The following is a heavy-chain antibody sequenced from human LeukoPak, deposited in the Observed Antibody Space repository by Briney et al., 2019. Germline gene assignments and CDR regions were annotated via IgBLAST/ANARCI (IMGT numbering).Heavy chain of an antibody. CDR2: INHSGST. V-gene: IGHV4-34*01. CDR1: GGSFSGYY. D-gene: IGHD2-15*01. J-gene: IGHJ6*02. CDR3: AREPVVAATPGYYYGMDV. Sequence: SETLSLTCAVYGGSFSGYYWSWIRQPPGKGLEWIGEINHSGSTNYDPSLKSRVTISVDTSKNQFSLKLSSVTAADTAVYHCAREPVVAATPGYYYGMDVWGQGTTVTVSS.